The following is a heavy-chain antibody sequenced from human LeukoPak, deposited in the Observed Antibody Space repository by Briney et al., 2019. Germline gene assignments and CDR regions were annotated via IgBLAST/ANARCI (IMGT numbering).Heavy chain of an antibody. CDR2: MNPNSGNT. D-gene: IGHD3-16*02. CDR3: ARTLKGREMLGSRLGELSLGYY. J-gene: IGHJ4*02. CDR1: GYTFTSYD. Sequence: ASVKVSCKASGYTFTSYDINWVRQATGQGLECMGRMNPNSGNTGYAQKFQGRVTMTRNTSISTAYMELSSLRSEDTAVYYGARTLKGREMLGSRLGELSLGYYWGQGTLVTVSS. V-gene: IGHV1-8*01.